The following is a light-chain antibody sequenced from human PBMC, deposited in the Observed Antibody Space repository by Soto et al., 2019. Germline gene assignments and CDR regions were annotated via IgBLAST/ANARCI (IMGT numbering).Light chain of an antibody. CDR2: ENN. Sequence: QSVLTQPPSVSAAPGQMITISCSGSSSTIGSNYASWYQQLPGTAPKLLIYENNKRPSGISDRFSGSKSGTSATLGIAGLQTGDEADYYCGTWDSSLSVYVFGTGNKLTVL. J-gene: IGLJ1*01. CDR3: GTWDSSLSVYV. CDR1: SSTIGSNY. V-gene: IGLV1-51*01.